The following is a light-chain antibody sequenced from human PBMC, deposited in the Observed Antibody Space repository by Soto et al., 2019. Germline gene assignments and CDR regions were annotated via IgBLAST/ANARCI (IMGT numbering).Light chain of an antibody. V-gene: IGKV3-20*01. Sequence: EVVLTQSPGTLSLSPGESATLSCRASQSVSNNYFAWYQQKPGQAPSLLIFGSSDRTTGIPDRFSGSGSGTDFTLTISSLETEDFAVSYCQQYGSSPPYTFGQGTKLEIK. CDR1: QSVSNNY. CDR3: QQYGSSPPYT. J-gene: IGKJ2*01. CDR2: GSS.